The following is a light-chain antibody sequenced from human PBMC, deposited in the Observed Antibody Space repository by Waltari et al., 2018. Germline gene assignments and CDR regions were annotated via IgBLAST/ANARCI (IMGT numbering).Light chain of an antibody. CDR3: MQATQFPRT. CDR2: KIS. V-gene: IGKV2-24*01. CDR1: QSLVHSDGNTY. J-gene: IGKJ1*01. Sequence: DIVMTQTPLSSPVTLGQPASISCRSSQSLVHSDGNTYLSWLQQRPGQPPRLLIYKISNRISGVTDRFSGRGAGTDFTLKISRVEAEDVGIYYCMQATQFPRTFGQGTKVEIK.